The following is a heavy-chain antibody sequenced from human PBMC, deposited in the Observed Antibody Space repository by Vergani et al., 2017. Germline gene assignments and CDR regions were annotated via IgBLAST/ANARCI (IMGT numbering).Heavy chain of an antibody. CDR3: AKDGRENSDYGYFDY. D-gene: IGHD4-17*01. V-gene: IGHV3-30*02. Sequence: QVQLVETGGGVVQPGGSLRLYCATSGFSFNTYGAHWVRQAPGKGLEWVAFIGYDGRIKYNVDSVKGRFTSSRDTSKKTLSLQMRSLIADDTAVYYCAKDGRENSDYGYFDYWGQGTLVTVSS. J-gene: IGHJ4*02. CDR1: GFSFNTYG. CDR2: IGYDGRIK.